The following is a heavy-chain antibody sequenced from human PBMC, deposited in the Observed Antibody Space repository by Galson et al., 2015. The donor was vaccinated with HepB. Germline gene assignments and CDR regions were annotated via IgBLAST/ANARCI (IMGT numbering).Heavy chain of an antibody. CDR3: ASGTMIDDAFDI. D-gene: IGHD3-22*01. CDR1: GFTFSSYA. Sequence: SLRLSCAASGFTFSSYAMHWVRQAPGKGLEWVAVISYDGSNKYYADSVKGRFTISRDNSKNTLYLQMNSLRAEDTAVYYCASGTMIDDAFDIWGQGTMVTVSS. V-gene: IGHV3-30-3*01. CDR2: ISYDGSNK. J-gene: IGHJ3*02.